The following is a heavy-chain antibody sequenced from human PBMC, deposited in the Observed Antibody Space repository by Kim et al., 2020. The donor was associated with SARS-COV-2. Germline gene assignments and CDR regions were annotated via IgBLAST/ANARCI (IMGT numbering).Heavy chain of an antibody. CDR2: VNLYSGNT. J-gene: IGHJ4*02. CDR3: VRGGTHCSGSSCYNY. V-gene: IGHV1-8*01. CDR1: GYTFTSYD. D-gene: IGHD2-15*01. Sequence: ASVKVSCKASGYTFTSYDINWVRQATGQGPEWMGWVNLYSGNTGYAQKFRGRVTITRDTSIRTAYMELSSLRSEDTAVYYCVRGGTHCSGSSCYNYWGQGTLVTVSS.